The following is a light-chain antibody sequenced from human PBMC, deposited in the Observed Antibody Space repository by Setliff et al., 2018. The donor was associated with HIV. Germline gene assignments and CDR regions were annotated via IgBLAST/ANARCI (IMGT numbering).Light chain of an antibody. CDR1: SSDVGSYNY. Sequence: LTQPRSVSGSPGQSVTISCTGTSSDVGSYNYVSWYQQHPGKAPKLMIYDVSKRPSGVPDRFSGSKSGNTASLTISGLQAEDEADYYCCPYAGSYTWVFGTGTKVTVL. CDR3: CPYAGSYTWV. J-gene: IGLJ1*01. CDR2: DVS. V-gene: IGLV2-11*01.